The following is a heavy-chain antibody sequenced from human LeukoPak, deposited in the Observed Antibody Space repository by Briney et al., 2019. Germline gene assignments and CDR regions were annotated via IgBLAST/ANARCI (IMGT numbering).Heavy chain of an antibody. D-gene: IGHD1-26*01. CDR1: GGSISSGGYS. V-gene: IGHV4-30-2*01. J-gene: IGHJ4*02. CDR2: IYHSGST. CDR3: ARGTYSGSYRYQYYFDY. Sequence: SETLSLTCAVSGGSISSGGYSWSWIRQPPGKGLEWIGYIYHSGSTYYNPSPKSRVTISVDRSKNQFSLKLSSVTAADTAVYYCARGTYSGSYRYQYYFDYWGQGTLVTVSS.